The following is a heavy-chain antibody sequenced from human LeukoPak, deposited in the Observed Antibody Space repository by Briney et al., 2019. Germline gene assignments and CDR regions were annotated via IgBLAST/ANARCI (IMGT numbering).Heavy chain of an antibody. Sequence: GGSLRLSCVASGFTFSSYAMSWVRQAPGKGLEWVSAISGSGGSTYYADSVKGRFTISRDNSKNTLYLQMNSLRAEDTAVYYCAKDRAIFGVAPTYFDYWGQGTLVTVSS. CDR3: AKDRAIFGVAPTYFDY. J-gene: IGHJ4*02. CDR2: ISGSGGST. CDR1: GFTFSSYA. V-gene: IGHV3-23*01. D-gene: IGHD3-3*01.